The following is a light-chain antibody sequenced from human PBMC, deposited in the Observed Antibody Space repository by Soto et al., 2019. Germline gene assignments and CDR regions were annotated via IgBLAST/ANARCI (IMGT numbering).Light chain of an antibody. CDR3: AAWDDSMSVI. J-gene: IGLJ2*01. CDR1: RSNIGTYS. V-gene: IGLV1-47*01. Sequence: QSVLTQPPSASGTPGQRVTISCSGSRSNIGTYSVYWYQQLPGMAPKLLISKNDHRPSGVPDRFSGSKSDTSASLAISGLRSEDEADYYCAAWDDSMSVIFGGGTKLTVL. CDR2: KND.